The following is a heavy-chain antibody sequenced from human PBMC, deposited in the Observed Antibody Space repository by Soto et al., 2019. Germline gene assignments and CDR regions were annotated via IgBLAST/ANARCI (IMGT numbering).Heavy chain of an antibody. CDR2: VYYSGST. V-gene: IGHV4-59*01. CDR1: GASISSSY. Sequence: QVQLQESGPGLVKPSETLSLTCTVSGASISSSYWSWIRQSPGKGLEWIGYVYYSGSTNYNPSLKRRVTISVDTSKNQFSLKLSPVTAADTGVYYCARGYYDTSGQSNTFDIWGQGTMVTVSS. CDR3: ARGYYDTSGQSNTFDI. D-gene: IGHD3-22*01. J-gene: IGHJ3*02.